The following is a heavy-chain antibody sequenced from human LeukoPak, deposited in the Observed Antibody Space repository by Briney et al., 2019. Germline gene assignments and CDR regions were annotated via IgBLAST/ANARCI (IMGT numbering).Heavy chain of an antibody. CDR3: ARVSESGTYYYYMDV. J-gene: IGHJ6*03. V-gene: IGHV4-38-2*02. Sequence: PSETLSLTCTVSGYSISSGYYWGWIRQPPGKGLEWIGTIYHSGSTYYNPSLKSRITISLNTSKNQFSLRLSSITAAGTAVYYCARVSESGTYYYYMDVWGKGTTVTVSS. D-gene: IGHD1-26*01. CDR2: IYHSGST. CDR1: GYSISSGYY.